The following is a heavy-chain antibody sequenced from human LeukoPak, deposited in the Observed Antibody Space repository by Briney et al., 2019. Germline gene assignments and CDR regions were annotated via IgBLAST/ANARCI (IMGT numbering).Heavy chain of an antibody. V-gene: IGHV1-2*02. J-gene: IGHJ4*02. CDR3: ARDSRTLTMVRGVMSY. CDR1: GYTFTSYG. CDR2: INPNSGGT. Sequence: ASVKVSCKASGYTFTSYGISWVRQAPGQGLEWMGWINPNSGGTNYAQKFQGRVTMTRDTSISTAHMELSRLRSDDTAVYYCARDSRTLTMVRGVMSYWGQGTLVTVSS. D-gene: IGHD3-10*01.